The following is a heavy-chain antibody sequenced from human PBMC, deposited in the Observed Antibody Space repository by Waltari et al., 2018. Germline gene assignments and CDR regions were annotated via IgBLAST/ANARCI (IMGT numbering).Heavy chain of an antibody. CDR1: GFAVSSNY. J-gene: IGHJ4*02. CDR2: IYSGGNT. Sequence: EVQLVETGGGLIQPGGSLRLSRGASGFAVSSNYISWVRQAPGKGLELVSVIYSGGNTYYSDSVKGRFTISRDNSKHTLSLQMNSLRVEDTAVYYCVRNYNGKLYWGQGTLVTVSS. CDR3: VRNYNGKLY. D-gene: IGHD3-10*01. V-gene: IGHV3-53*02.